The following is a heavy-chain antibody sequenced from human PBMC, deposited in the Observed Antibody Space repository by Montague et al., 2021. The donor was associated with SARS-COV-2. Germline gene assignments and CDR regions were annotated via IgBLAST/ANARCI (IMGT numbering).Heavy chain of an antibody. Sequence: PALVKPTQTLTLTCAFSGFSLSTSGMCVSWIRQPPGKALEWLARIDWDDDKYYSTSLKTRLTISKDTSKNQVVLTMTNMDPVDTATYYCTRTYGSGRGFDLWGRGTLVTVSS. V-gene: IGHV2-70*11. CDR3: TRTYGSGRGFDL. CDR2: IDWDDDK. J-gene: IGHJ2*01. CDR1: GFSLSTSGMC. D-gene: IGHD3-10*01.